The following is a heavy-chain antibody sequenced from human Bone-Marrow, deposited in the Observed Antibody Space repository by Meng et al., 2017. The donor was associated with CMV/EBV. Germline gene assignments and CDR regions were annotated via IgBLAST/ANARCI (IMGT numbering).Heavy chain of an antibody. V-gene: IGHV3-23*03. Sequence: GESLKISCAASGFTFSSYAMGWVRQAPGKGLEWVSVIYSGGSSTYYADSVKGRFTISRDNSKNTLYLQMNSLRAEDTAVYYWAKGPLSGNWNYYWYFDLWGRGTLVTVSS. D-gene: IGHD1-7*01. CDR2: IYSGGSST. CDR3: AKGPLSGNWNYYWYFDL. CDR1: GFTFSSYA. J-gene: IGHJ2*01.